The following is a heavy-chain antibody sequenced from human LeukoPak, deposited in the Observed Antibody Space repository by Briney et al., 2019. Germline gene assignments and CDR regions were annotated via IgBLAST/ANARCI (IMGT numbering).Heavy chain of an antibody. CDR1: GFTLNSYL. Sequence: SGGSLRLSCAASGFTLNSYLMSWVRQAPGRGLEWVANIKKDGSEESYLDSVKGRFTVSRDNAKNSLFLQMNSLRVEDTAVYFCARDREVGATIHDYWGQGTLVTVSS. V-gene: IGHV3-7*01. D-gene: IGHD1-26*01. CDR2: IKKDGSEE. J-gene: IGHJ4*02. CDR3: ARDREVGATIHDY.